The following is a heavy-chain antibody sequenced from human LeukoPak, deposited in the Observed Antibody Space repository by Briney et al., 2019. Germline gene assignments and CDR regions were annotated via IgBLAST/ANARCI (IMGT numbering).Heavy chain of an antibody. CDR3: ARGRYDSSGPRQRPDPFDY. CDR1: GGTFSSYA. Sequence: SVKVSCKASGGTFSSYAISWVRQAPGQGLEWMGGIIPIFGTANYAQKFQGRVTITADESTSTAYMELSSLRPEDTAVYYCARGRYDSSGPRQRPDPFDYWGQGTLVTVSS. J-gene: IGHJ4*02. V-gene: IGHV1-69*13. CDR2: IIPIFGTA. D-gene: IGHD3-22*01.